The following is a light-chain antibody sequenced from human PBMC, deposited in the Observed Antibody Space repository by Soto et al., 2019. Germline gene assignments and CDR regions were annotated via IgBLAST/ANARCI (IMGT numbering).Light chain of an antibody. CDR3: SSYAGSNNFDV. V-gene: IGLV2-14*01. J-gene: IGLJ1*01. Sequence: QSALTQPASVSGSPGQSITISCTGTSSDVGGYNYVSWYQQHPGKAPKLMIYEVINRPSGVSDRFSGSKSGNTASLTVSGLQAEDEADYYCSSYAGSNNFDVFGTGTKVTVL. CDR1: SSDVGGYNY. CDR2: EVI.